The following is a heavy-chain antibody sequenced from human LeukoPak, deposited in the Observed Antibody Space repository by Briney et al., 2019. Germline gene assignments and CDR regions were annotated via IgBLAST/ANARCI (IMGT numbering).Heavy chain of an antibody. D-gene: IGHD6-19*01. CDR2: ISRNGAHP. J-gene: IGHJ4*02. CDR3: TTPGDSGWYNH. V-gene: IGHV3-23*01. Sequence: GGSLRLSCAVSGFTLTNHAVSWVRQAPGKGLEWVSVISRNGAHPYYIDSVRDRFTVSRDNSKNIMYLQMNSLRAEDAALYYCTTPGDSGWYNHWGQGTLVTVSS. CDR1: GFTLTNHA.